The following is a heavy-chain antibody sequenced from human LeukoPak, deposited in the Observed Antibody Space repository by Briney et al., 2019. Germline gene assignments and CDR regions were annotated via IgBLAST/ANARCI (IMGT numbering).Heavy chain of an antibody. CDR1: GGSISSYY. D-gene: IGHD6-13*01. V-gene: IGHV4-59*01. J-gene: IGHJ4*02. CDR3: ARGPGTWYYY. CDR2: IYYSGST. Sequence: SETLSLTCTVSGGSISSYYRSWIRQPPGKGLEWIGYIYYSGSTNYNPSLKSRVTISVDTSKNQFSLKLSSVTAADTAVYYCARGPGTWYYYWGQGTLVTVSS.